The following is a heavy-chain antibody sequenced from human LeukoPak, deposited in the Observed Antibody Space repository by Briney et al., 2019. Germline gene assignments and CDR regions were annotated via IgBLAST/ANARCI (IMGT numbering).Heavy chain of an antibody. D-gene: IGHD6-19*01. CDR3: AREVNSSGWTVDY. CDR2: IYASGST. Sequence: SETLSLTCTVSGGSISSYYWNWIRQPAGKGLEWIGCIYASGSTNYNPSLKSRVTMSIDMCKNQFSLKLTSVTAADTAVYYCAREVNSSGWTVDYWGQGTLVTVSS. J-gene: IGHJ4*02. CDR1: GGSISSYY. V-gene: IGHV4-4*07.